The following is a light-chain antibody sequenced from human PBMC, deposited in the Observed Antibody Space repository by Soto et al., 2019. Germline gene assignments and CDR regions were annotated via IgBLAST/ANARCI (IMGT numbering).Light chain of an antibody. CDR2: DVT. Sequence: QSALTQPRSVSGSPGQSVTISCTGTSSDVGNYNYVSWYQQHPGKAPKLMIYDVTKRPSGVPDHFSGSKSGNTASLTISGLQAEDEADYYCCSYAGSYTFGVFGGGTKLTVL. CDR3: CSYAGSYTFGV. V-gene: IGLV2-11*01. CDR1: SSDVGNYNY. J-gene: IGLJ3*02.